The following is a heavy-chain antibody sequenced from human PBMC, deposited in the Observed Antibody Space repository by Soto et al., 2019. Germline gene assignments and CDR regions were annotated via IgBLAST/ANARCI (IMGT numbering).Heavy chain of an antibody. J-gene: IGHJ6*02. CDR3: AGGNALDV. CDR1: GFTFSSYA. CDR2: ISESAGST. V-gene: IGHV3-23*01. Sequence: GGSLRLSCTASGFTFSSYAMSWVRQAPGKGLEWVSSISESAGSTYYADSVKGRFTISRDNSKNTVSLQMNSLRVEDTAVYYCAGGNALDVWGQGTTVTVSS.